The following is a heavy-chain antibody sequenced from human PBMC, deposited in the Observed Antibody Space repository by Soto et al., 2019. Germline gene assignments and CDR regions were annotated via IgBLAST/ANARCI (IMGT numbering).Heavy chain of an antibody. V-gene: IGHV1-18*04. CDR3: AREGGSSTYYPLELDY. CDR1: GYIFNHYG. CDR2: IAPFKGKT. Sequence: GASVKVSCNASGYIFNHYGINWVRQAPGQGLERVGWIAPFKGKTNSLQRLQDRISMTIETSTNTAYLEVTRLTSDDTGFYDCAREGGSSTYYPLELDYWGQGTLVTDSS. D-gene: IGHD2-2*01. J-gene: IGHJ4*02.